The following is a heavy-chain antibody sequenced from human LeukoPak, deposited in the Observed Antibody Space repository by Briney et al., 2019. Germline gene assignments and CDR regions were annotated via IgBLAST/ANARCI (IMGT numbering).Heavy chain of an antibody. CDR1: GFTFSGSA. V-gene: IGHV3-73*01. CDR2: IRSKANSYAT. J-gene: IGHJ6*02. D-gene: IGHD5-18*01. CDR3: TRHFKDTAMPVVSGDPYYYGMDV. Sequence: GGSLRLSCAASGFTFSGSAMHWVRQASGKGLEWVGRIRSKANSYATAYAASVKGRFTISRDDSKNTAYLQMNSLKTEDTAVYYCTRHFKDTAMPVVSGDPYYYGMDVWGQGTTVTVSS.